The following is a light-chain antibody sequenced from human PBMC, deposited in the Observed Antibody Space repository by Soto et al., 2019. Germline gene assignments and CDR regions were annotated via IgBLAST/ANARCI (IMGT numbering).Light chain of an antibody. CDR2: GAS. J-gene: IGKJ4*01. Sequence: EIVMTQSPATLSVSPGERATLSCRASQSVSSNLAWYQQKPDQGPRLLIYGASTRATGIPARFSGSGSGTEFTLTISSLQSEDFAVYYCQQYGSSPLTFGGGTKVEIK. V-gene: IGKV3-15*01. CDR3: QQYGSSPLT. CDR1: QSVSSN.